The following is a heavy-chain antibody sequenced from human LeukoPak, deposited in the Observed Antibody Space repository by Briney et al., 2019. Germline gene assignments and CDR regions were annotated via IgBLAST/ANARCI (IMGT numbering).Heavy chain of an antibody. V-gene: IGHV3-53*01. CDR3: ARDLPRYLGAFDI. Sequence: GGSLRLSCAASGFTVSSNYMSWVRQAPGKGLEWVSVIYSGGSTYYADSVKGRFTISRDNSKNTLYLQMNSLRAEDTAVYYCARDLPRYLGAFDIWGQGTMVTVSS. CDR1: GFTVSSNY. J-gene: IGHJ3*02. CDR2: IYSGGST. D-gene: IGHD3-16*01.